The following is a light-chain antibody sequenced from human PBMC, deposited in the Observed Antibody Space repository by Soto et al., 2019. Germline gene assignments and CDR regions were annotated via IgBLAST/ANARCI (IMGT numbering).Light chain of an antibody. J-gene: IGKJ1*01. V-gene: IGKV1-5*01. CDR3: QQYNSYSPTWT. Sequence: DIQMTQSPSTLSASVGDRVTITCRASQNIDIWLSWYQQKPGKAPKLLIYDASSLESGVPSRFSGSGSGTEFTLTISSLQPDDFATYYCQQYNSYSPTWTFGQGTKVDIK. CDR1: QNIDIW. CDR2: DAS.